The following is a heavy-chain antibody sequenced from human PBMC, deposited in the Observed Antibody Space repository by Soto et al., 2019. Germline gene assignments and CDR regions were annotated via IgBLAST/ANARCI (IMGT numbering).Heavy chain of an antibody. CDR2: IYYTGST. V-gene: IGHV4-61*01. CDR3: ARLHFYDFWSGSGPMDV. CDR1: GGSVSSGSYQ. J-gene: IGHJ6*02. D-gene: IGHD3-3*01. Sequence: QVQLQESGPGLVKPSETLSLTCTVSGGSVSSGSYQWSWLRQSPGKGLEWVGYIYYTGSTNYNPSLKSRVTISVGTSTTQFSPKLTSVTAADTALDFGARLHFYDFWSGSGPMDVWGQGTTVTVSS.